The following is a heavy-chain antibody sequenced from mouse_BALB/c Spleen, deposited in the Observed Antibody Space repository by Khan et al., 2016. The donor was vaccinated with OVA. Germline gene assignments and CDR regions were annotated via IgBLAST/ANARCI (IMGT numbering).Heavy chain of an antibody. Sequence: QIQLVQSGPELKKPGETVKISCKASGYTFTDYSMHWVKQAPGKGLKWMGWINTETGEPTYADDFKGRFAFSLETSASTAYLQINNLKNEDTATYFCARDRYDYDYYGGQGTTLTVSS. CDR2: INTETGEP. V-gene: IGHV9-2-1*01. CDR3: ARDRYDYDYY. J-gene: IGHJ2*01. D-gene: IGHD2-14*01. CDR1: GYTFTDYS.